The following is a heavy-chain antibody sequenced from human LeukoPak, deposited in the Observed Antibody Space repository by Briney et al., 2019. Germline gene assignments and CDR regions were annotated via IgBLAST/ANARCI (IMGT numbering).Heavy chain of an antibody. CDR3: ARAGTNLGDYDY. J-gene: IGHJ4*02. CDR1: GGSISSSSYY. V-gene: IGHV4-39*07. D-gene: IGHD4-17*01. Sequence: SETLSLTCTVSGGSISSSSYYWGWIRQPPGKGLEWIGSIYYSGSTYYNPSLKSRVTISVDTSKNQFSLKLSSVTAADTAVYYCARAGTNLGDYDYWGQGTLVTVSS. CDR2: IYYSGST.